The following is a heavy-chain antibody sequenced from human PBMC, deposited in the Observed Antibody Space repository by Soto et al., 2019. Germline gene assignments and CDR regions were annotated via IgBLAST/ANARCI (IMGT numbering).Heavy chain of an antibody. CDR2: ISDSGDTI. Sequence: GSLRLSFAASGFTFSGFYMSWIRQAPGKGLEWVSYISDSGDTIYYADSVKGRFTISRDNAKNSVYLQMNSVRADDTAVYYCAYQLWALDIWGQGTMVTVSS. J-gene: IGHJ3*02. CDR1: GFTFSGFY. V-gene: IGHV3-11*01. D-gene: IGHD1-1*01. CDR3: AYQLWALDI.